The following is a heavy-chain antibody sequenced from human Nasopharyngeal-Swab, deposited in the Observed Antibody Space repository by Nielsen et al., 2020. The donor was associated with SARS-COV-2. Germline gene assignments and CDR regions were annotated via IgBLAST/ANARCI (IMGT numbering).Heavy chain of an antibody. CDR2: ISGKSTYT. Sequence: WIRQPPGKGLEWISYISGKSTYTSYADSVKGRFAISRDNVKKSLYLQMNSLRAEDTAVYCCARETRDYWGQGILVTVSS. CDR3: ARETRDY. D-gene: IGHD1-14*01. V-gene: IGHV3-11*06. J-gene: IGHJ4*02.